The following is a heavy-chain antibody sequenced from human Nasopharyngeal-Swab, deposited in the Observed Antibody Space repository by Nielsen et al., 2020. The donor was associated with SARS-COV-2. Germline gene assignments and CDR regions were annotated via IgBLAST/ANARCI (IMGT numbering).Heavy chain of an antibody. CDR3: ATVDLDY. D-gene: IGHD5-24*01. Sequence: SETLSLTCAAYGWSFSGYYWSWIRQPPGKGLEWIGEINHSGSTNYNPSLKSRVTISVDTSKNQFSLNLSSVTAADTAVYYCATVDLDYWGQGTLVTVSS. J-gene: IGHJ4*02. CDR1: GWSFSGYY. CDR2: INHSGST. V-gene: IGHV4-34*01.